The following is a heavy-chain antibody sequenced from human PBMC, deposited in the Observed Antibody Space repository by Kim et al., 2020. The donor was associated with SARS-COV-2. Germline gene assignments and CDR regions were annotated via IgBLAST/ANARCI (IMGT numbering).Heavy chain of an antibody. CDR3: ARDRDYGSGRPALGDPFDI. V-gene: IGHV4-31*03. J-gene: IGHJ3*02. D-gene: IGHD3-10*01. CDR2: IYYSGST. CDR1: GGSISSGGYY. Sequence: SETLSLTCTVSGGSISSGGYYWSWIRQHPGKGLEWIGYIYYSGSTYYNPSLKSRVTISVDTSKNQFSLKLSSVTAADTAVYYCARDRDYGSGRPALGDPFDIWGQGTMVTVSS.